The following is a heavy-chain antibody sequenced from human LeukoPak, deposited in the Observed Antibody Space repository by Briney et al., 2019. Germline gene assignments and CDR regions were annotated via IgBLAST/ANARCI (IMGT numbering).Heavy chain of an antibody. V-gene: IGHV4-59*08. CDR1: GGSIRSYY. D-gene: IGHD3-10*01. Sequence: PSETLSLTCTVSGGSIRSYYWSWIRQPPGKGLEWVGYIFYSGTTDSNPSLKSRVTISVDTSKNQFSLKLNSVTAADTAIYYCARKPIFASGRHWYYFDNWGQGTLVTVSS. J-gene: IGHJ4*02. CDR3: ARKPIFASGRHWYYFDN. CDR2: IFYSGTT.